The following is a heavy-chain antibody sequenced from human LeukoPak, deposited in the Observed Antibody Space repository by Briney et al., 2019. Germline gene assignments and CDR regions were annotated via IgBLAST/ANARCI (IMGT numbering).Heavy chain of an antibody. V-gene: IGHV1-2*02. CDR1: GYTFTGYY. J-gene: IGHJ5*02. CDR3: ARFCSGGSCYRP. D-gene: IGHD2-15*01. Sequence: GASVKVSCKASGYTFTGYYIHWVRQAPGQGLEWMGWINPNSGDTNYAQKFQGRVTMTRDTSISTAYMELSRLRSDDTAVYYCARFCSGGSCYRPWGQGTLVTVSS. CDR2: INPNSGDT.